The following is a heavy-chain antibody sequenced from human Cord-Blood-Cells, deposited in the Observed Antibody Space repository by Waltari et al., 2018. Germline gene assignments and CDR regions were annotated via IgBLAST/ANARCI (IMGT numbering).Heavy chain of an antibody. D-gene: IGHD6-19*01. V-gene: IGHV4-39*01. Sequence: QLQLQESGPGLVKPSETLSLTCTVSGGSISSSSYYWGWIRQPPGKGLEWIGSIYYSGSTYANPSLKGRVTISVDTSKTQFSLKRSSVTAADTAVYYCAKYSSGWYWYFDLWGRGTLVTVSS. J-gene: IGHJ2*01. CDR1: GGSISSSSYY. CDR2: IYYSGST. CDR3: AKYSSGWYWYFDL.